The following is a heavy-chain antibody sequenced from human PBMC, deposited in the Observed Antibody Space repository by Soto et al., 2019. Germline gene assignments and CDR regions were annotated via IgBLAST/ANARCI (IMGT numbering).Heavy chain of an antibody. V-gene: IGHV1-3*01. CDR2: INAGNGNT. CDR3: ARWQWELRKFDY. Sequence: ASVKVSCEASGYTFTSYAIHWVRQAPGQRLEWMGWINAGNGNTKYSQKFQGRVTITRDTSASTAYMELSSLRSEDTAVYYCARWQWELRKFDYWGQGTLVTVSS. D-gene: IGHD1-26*01. CDR1: GYTFTSYA. J-gene: IGHJ4*02.